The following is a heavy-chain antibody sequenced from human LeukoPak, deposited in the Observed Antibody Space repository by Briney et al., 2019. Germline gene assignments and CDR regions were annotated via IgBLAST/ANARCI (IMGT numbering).Heavy chain of an antibody. CDR1: GYSISSGYY. CDR3: ARDPANDPFDY. V-gene: IGHV4-38-2*02. J-gene: IGHJ4*02. CDR2: IYHSGST. Sequence: SETLSLTCAVSGYSISSGYYWGWIRQPPGKGLEWIGSIYHSGSTYYNPSLKSRVTISVDTSKNQFSLKLNSVTAADTAVYYCARDPANDPFDYWGQGTLVTVSS.